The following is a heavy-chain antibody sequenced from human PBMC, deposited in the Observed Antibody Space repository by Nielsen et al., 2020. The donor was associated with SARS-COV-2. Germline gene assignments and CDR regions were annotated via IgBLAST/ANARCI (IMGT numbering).Heavy chain of an antibody. CDR2: IYHSGST. D-gene: IGHD2-2*01. J-gene: IGHJ4*02. Sequence: SETLSLTCAVSGGSISSSNWWSWVRQPPGKGLEWLGEIYHSGSTNYNPSLKSRVTISVDKSKNQFSLKLSSVTAAGTAVYYCANRPCSSTSCSLFDYWGQGTLVTVSS. V-gene: IGHV4-4*02. CDR1: GGSISSSNW. CDR3: ANRPCSSTSCSLFDY.